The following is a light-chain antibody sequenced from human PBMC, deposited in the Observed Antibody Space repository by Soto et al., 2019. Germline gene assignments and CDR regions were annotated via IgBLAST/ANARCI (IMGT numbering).Light chain of an antibody. V-gene: IGKV3-15*01. Sequence: VLTQSPATLSLSPGDSATLSCRASQSVSSNLAWYQQKPGQAPRLLIYGASTRATGIPARFSGSGSGTEFTLTIRSLQSEDFAVYYCKQYNNWRTCGQGTKVDIK. CDR1: QSVSSN. CDR2: GAS. J-gene: IGKJ1*01. CDR3: KQYNNWRT.